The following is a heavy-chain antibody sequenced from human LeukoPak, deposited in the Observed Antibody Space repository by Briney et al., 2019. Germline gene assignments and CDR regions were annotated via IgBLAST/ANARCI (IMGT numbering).Heavy chain of an antibody. J-gene: IGHJ6*03. CDR2: IYYSGST. V-gene: IGHV4-59*01. CDR3: ARVMAAAESFYYYYYMDV. Sequence: PSETLSLTCTVSGGSISSYYWSWIRQPPGKGLEWIGYIYYSGSTNYNPSLKSRVTISVDTSKNQFSLKLSSVTAADTAVYYCARVMAAAESFYYYYYMDVWGKGTTVTISS. D-gene: IGHD6-13*01. CDR1: GGSISSYY.